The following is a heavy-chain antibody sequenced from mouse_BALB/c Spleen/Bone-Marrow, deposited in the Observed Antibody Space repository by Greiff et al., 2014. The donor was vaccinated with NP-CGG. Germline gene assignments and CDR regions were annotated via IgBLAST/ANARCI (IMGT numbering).Heavy chain of an antibody. J-gene: IGHJ3*01. Sequence: QVHVKQSGAELVRPGASVTLSCKASGYTFTDYEMHWLKQTPVHGLEWIGAIDPETGGTAYNQKFKGRATLTTDKSSSTAYMELRSLTSEDSAVYYCTRLDSPGYGAYWGQGTLVTVSA. CDR3: TRLDSPGYGAY. CDR2: IDPETGGT. V-gene: IGHV1-15*01. D-gene: IGHD3-2*01. CDR1: GYTFTDYE.